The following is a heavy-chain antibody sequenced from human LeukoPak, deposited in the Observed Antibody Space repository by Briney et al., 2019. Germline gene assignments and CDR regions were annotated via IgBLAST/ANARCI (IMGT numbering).Heavy chain of an antibody. V-gene: IGHV3-49*04. Sequence: AGGSLRLSCTASGFTFGDYAMSWDRQAPGKGLEWVGFIRSKAYGGTTEYAASVKGRFTISRDDSKSIAYLQMNSLKTEDTAVYYCTRLWDDSSGYYYYYFDYWGQGTLVTVSS. J-gene: IGHJ4*02. CDR1: GFTFGDYA. CDR2: IRSKAYGGTT. D-gene: IGHD3-22*01. CDR3: TRLWDDSSGYYYYYFDY.